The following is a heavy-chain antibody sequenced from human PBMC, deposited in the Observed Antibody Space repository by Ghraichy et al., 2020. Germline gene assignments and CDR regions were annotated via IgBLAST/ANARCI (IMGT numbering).Heavy chain of an antibody. J-gene: IGHJ4*02. V-gene: IGHV3-13*01. CDR2: IATAGDT. Sequence: GGSLRLSCAASGFSISNYDIHWVRQSTGEGLEWVSTIATAGDTYYSDSVKGRFTISRDNAKNSFYLQMNSLRSGDTAVYYCARVRSGGWSDYWGQGTLVTVSS. D-gene: IGHD6-19*01. CDR3: ARVRSGGWSDY. CDR1: GFSISNYD.